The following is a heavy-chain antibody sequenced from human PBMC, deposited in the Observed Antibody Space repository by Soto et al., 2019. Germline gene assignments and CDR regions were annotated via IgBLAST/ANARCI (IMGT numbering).Heavy chain of an antibody. CDR3: ASSPAFSSSWYGIPPDPSHGMDV. D-gene: IGHD6-13*01. J-gene: IGHJ6*02. CDR1: GYTFTSFY. Sequence: QMQLVQSGAEVKRPGASVRVSCKSSGYTFTSFYIHWVRQAPGQGLEWMGIINPSGGITNFAQRSQGRVTMTTDMSTNTHYTELSSLKSDDTAVYYCASSPAFSSSWYGIPPDPSHGMDVWGQGTTVTVS. CDR2: INPSGGIT. V-gene: IGHV1-46*01.